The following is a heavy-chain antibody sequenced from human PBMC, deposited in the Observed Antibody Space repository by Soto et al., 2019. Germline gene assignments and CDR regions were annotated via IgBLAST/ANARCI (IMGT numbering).Heavy chain of an antibody. Sequence: QVQLVQSGAEVKKPGSSVKVSCKDSGGTFTTYSMFWVRQAPGQGLEWMGRIIPMLGIRNYAQRFQDRVTITADKSTATAHMELSSLRSEDTALYYCTIGSWSGEVFDIWGQGTMVTVS. D-gene: IGHD2-21*01. CDR1: GGTFTTYS. J-gene: IGHJ3*02. CDR2: IIPMLGIR. CDR3: TIGSWSGEVFDI. V-gene: IGHV1-69*02.